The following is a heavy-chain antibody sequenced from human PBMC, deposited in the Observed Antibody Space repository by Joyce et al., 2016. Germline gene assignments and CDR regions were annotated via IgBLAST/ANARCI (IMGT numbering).Heavy chain of an antibody. D-gene: IGHD5-18*01. Sequence: QVQLQESGPGLVKPSQTLSLTCTVSGDSISSDGYYWSWIRQHPGKGLGCIGCISYSGSTFYSPSLRSRVTISVDTSKNQFSLKLSSVTAADTAVYYCARDWAMVDAFDIWGQGTMVTVSS. J-gene: IGHJ3*02. CDR3: ARDWAMVDAFDI. CDR1: GDSISSDGYY. V-gene: IGHV4-31*03. CDR2: ISYSGST.